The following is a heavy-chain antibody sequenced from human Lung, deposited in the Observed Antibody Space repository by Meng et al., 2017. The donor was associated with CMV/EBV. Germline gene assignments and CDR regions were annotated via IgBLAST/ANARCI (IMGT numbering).Heavy chain of an antibody. D-gene: IGHD5-12*01. J-gene: IGHJ6*02. V-gene: IGHV3-49*04. CDR3: TRQWSGYDYVGRGMDV. CDR2: IRSKAYGGTT. CDR1: GFTFGDYA. Sequence: GGSLRLXCTASGFTFGDYAMSWVRQAPGKGLEWVGFIRSKAYGGTTEYAAPVKGRFTISRDDSKSIAYLQMNSLKTEDTAVYYCTRQWSGYDYVGRGMDVXGQGXTVTVSS.